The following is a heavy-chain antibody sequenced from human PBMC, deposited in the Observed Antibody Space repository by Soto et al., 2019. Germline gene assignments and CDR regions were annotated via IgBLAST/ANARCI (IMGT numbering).Heavy chain of an antibody. J-gene: IGHJ6*02. CDR2: IVPVLGTV. V-gene: IGHV1-69*06. D-gene: IGHD3-3*01. Sequence: QVQLVQSGAEVKKPGSSVKVSCKASGGTFSSNAINWVRQAPGQGLEWMGGIVPVLGTVDYAQNFQGRLTITAEKSMETAYMDLSSLRSEDTAVYYCARAKFRSGRRFLEWISHHHSHYDMDVWGQGTTVTVSS. CDR3: ARAKFRSGRRFLEWISHHHSHYDMDV. CDR1: GGTFSSNA.